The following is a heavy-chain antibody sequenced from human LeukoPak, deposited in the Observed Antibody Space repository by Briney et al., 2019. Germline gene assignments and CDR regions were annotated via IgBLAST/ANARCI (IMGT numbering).Heavy chain of an antibody. D-gene: IGHD1-1*01. V-gene: IGHV3-30-3*01. Sequence: GGSLRLSCAASGFTFSSYAMHWVRQAPGKGLEWVAVISYDGNNKYYADSVKGRFTISRDNSKNTLYLQMNSLRIEDTGVYYCARWNLGSDYWGQGTLVTVSS. J-gene: IGHJ4*02. CDR2: ISYDGNNK. CDR1: GFTFSSYA. CDR3: ARWNLGSDY.